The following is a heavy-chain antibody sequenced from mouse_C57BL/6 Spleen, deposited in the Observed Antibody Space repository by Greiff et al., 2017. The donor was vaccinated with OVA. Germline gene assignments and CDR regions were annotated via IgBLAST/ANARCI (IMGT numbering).Heavy chain of an antibody. CDR1: GYAFSSYW. D-gene: IGHD2-4*01. Sequence: VQLKESGAELVKPGASVKISCKASGYAFSSYWMNWVKQRPGKGLEWIGQIYPGDGDTNYNGKFKGKATLTADKSSSTAYMQLSSLTSEDSAVYFCARRVDYPYAMDYWGQGTSVTVSS. CDR2: IYPGDGDT. V-gene: IGHV1-80*01. CDR3: ARRVDYPYAMDY. J-gene: IGHJ4*01.